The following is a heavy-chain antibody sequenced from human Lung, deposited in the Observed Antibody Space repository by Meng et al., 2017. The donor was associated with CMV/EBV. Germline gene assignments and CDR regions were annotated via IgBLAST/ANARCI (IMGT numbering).Heavy chain of an antibody. CDR3: TRLTAADTSVDC. D-gene: IGHD6-13*01. CDR1: GFTFSGSA. V-gene: IGHV3-73*01. Sequence: ESXKISXAASGFTFSGSAIHWVRQASGKGLEWVGRIKTKADNYATAYAASLKGRFTISRDDSQNTAYLQMNSLKTEDTAVYYCTRLTAADTSVDCWGQGPLVTVSS. CDR2: IKTKADNYAT. J-gene: IGHJ4*02.